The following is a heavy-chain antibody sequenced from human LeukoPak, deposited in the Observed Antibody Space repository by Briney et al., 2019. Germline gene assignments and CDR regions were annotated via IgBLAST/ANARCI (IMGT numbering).Heavy chain of an antibody. CDR1: GGSFSGYY. V-gene: IGHV4-34*01. Sequence: PSETLPLTCAVYGGSFSGYYWSWIRQPPGKGLEWIGEINHSGSTNYNPSLKSRVTISVDTSKNQFSLKLSSVTAADTAVYYCARDTGSSSWYSYYYMDVWGKGTTVTISS. D-gene: IGHD6-13*01. J-gene: IGHJ6*03. CDR2: INHSGST. CDR3: ARDTGSSSWYSYYYMDV.